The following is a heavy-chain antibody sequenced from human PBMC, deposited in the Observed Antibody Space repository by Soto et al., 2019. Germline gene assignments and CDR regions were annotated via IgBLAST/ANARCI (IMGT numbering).Heavy chain of an antibody. CDR3: ARERLCGGRCYDNYFDP. CDR2: INIGNGNT. J-gene: IGHJ5*02. Sequence: ASVKVSCKASGYTFTYYPIHWVRQAPGQRLEWMGWINIGNGNTASSQRFQDRVTITRETSESTAYMELTSLRSEDTAVYYCARERLCGGRCYDNYFDPWXQGXLVTVSS. V-gene: IGHV1-3*04. D-gene: IGHD2-15*01. CDR1: GYTFTYYP.